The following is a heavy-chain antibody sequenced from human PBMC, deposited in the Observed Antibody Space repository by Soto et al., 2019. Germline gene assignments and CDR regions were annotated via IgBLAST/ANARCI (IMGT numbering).Heavy chain of an antibody. CDR2: VQYSGST. V-gene: IGHV4-59*01. D-gene: IGHD3-16*01. Sequence: TRPVPDYLSGGPSHRFSCLWIRQPPGKGLEWVGHVQYSGSTNYRPAVNSRATISLDTSKSQLFLKLRSVTAADTAMYFCPRAVDYYATSGYFSFDSWGQGIPVT. CDR3: PRAVDYYATSGYFSFDS. CDR1: GGPSHRFS. J-gene: IGHJ4*02.